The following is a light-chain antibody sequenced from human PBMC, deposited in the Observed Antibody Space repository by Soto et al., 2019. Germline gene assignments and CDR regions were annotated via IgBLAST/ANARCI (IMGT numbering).Light chain of an antibody. CDR1: QSINNY. CDR2: AAS. J-gene: IGKJ1*01. CDR3: QQTYITPPWT. V-gene: IGKV1-39*01. Sequence: DIQMTQSPTSLSASVGGRITITCRASQSINNYLNWYQHKPGTAPRLLIFAASNLETGVPSRFSGSGSGTDFTLSVNDLQPEDFATYYRQQTYITPPWTFGQGTKVEI.